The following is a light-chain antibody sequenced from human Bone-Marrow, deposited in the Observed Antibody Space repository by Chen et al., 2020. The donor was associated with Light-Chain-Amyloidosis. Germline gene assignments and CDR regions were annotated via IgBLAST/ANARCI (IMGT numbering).Light chain of an antibody. J-gene: IGLJ2*01. Sequence: QSVLTQPPSASGTPAQRVLLSCSGSSSNIGKNYVYWYQQLPGAAPKLLIYNNNQRPSGVSDRFSGSKSGPSASLAISGLRSEDEADYHCAAWDGSLRGVVFGGGSKLTVL. CDR3: AAWDGSLRGVV. V-gene: IGLV1-47*01. CDR1: SSNIGKNY. CDR2: NNN.